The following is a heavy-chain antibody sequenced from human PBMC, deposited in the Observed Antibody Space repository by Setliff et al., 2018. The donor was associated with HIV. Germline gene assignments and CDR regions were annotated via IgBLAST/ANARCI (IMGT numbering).Heavy chain of an antibody. J-gene: IGHJ4*02. CDR2: VSSRGDT. CDR3: ARGSVEMATYYFDY. CDR1: DSGTYY. D-gene: IGHD5-12*01. Sequence: SETLSLTCTVSDSGTYYWSWIRQPAGKGLEWIGRVSSRGDTNYNPSLKSRVTMSVDTSKNQFSLKLSSVTAADTAVYYCARGSVEMATYYFDYWGQGTLVT. V-gene: IGHV4-4*07.